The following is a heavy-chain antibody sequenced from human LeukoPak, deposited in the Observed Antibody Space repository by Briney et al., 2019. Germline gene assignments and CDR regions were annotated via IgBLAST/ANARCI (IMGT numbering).Heavy chain of an antibody. CDR1: GFTFSSYS. Sequence: GGSLRLSCAASGFTFSSYSMNWVRQAPGKGLEWVSSISSSSSYIYYADSVKGRFTISRDNAKNSLYLQMNSLRVEDTAVYYCARDQDIVVVVAATPDAFDIWGQGTMVTVSS. V-gene: IGHV3-21*01. J-gene: IGHJ3*02. CDR2: ISSSSSYI. CDR3: ARDQDIVVVVAATPDAFDI. D-gene: IGHD2-15*01.